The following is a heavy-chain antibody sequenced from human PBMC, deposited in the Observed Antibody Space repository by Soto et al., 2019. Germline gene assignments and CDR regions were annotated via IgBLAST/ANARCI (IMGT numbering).Heavy chain of an antibody. V-gene: IGHV4-30-2*01. CDR1: GGSISSSRYY. Sequence: PSETLSLTCTVSGGSISSSRYYWSWIRQPPGKGLEWIGYMYHSGSTYYNPSLKSRVTISIDRSKNQFSLKLSSVTAADTAVYYCARVPDYWRQGILVTVSS. CDR3: ARVPDY. J-gene: IGHJ4*02. CDR2: MYHSGST. D-gene: IGHD2-2*01.